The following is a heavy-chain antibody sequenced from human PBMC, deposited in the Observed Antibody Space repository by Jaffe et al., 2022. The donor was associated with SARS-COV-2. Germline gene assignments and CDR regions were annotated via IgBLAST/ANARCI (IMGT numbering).Heavy chain of an antibody. V-gene: IGHV3-23*01. D-gene: IGHD6-6*01. Sequence: EVQLLESGGGLVQPGGSLRLSCAASGFTFSSYAMSWVRQAPGKGLEWVSAISGSGGSTYYADSVKGRFTISRDNSKNTLYLQMNSLRAEDTAVYYCADGGEYSSSSGDMDVWGQGTTVTVSS. CDR3: ADGGEYSSSSGDMDV. CDR1: GFTFSSYA. CDR2: ISGSGGST. J-gene: IGHJ6*02.